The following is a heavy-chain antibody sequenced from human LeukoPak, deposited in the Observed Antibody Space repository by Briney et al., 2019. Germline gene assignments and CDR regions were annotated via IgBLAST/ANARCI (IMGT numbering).Heavy chain of an antibody. CDR2: IYYSGST. D-gene: IGHD3-22*01. J-gene: IGHJ4*02. Sequence: TSETLSLTYTVSGGSISSSSYYWGWIRQPPGKGLEWIGNIYYSGSTYYNPSLKSRVTIFVDTSKNQFSLKLSSVTAADTAVYYCARNYYDSSDYYPWYFDYWGQGTLVTVSS. CDR1: GGSISSSSYY. V-gene: IGHV4-39*01. CDR3: ARNYYDSSDYYPWYFDY.